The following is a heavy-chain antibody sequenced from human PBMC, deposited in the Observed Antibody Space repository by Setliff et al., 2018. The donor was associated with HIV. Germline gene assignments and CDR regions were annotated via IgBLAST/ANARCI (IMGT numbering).Heavy chain of an antibody. J-gene: IGHJ4*02. CDR3: ARDLGSGHFDY. CDR2: ISTSGST. D-gene: IGHD3-3*01. Sequence: PSETLSLTCTVSGASFTTHYWSLIRQPPGKGLAWIGCISTSGSTNYNPSLKSRVTISVDTSKNQFSLKLNSVTAADTAVYYCARDLGSGHFDYWGQGTLVTVSS. V-gene: IGHV4-4*09. CDR1: GASFTTHY.